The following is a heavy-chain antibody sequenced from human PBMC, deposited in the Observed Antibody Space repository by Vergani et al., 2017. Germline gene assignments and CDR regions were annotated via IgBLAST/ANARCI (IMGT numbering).Heavy chain of an antibody. CDR2: IYTSGST. CDR3: ARDLCSGGSCTDY. V-gene: IGHV4-61*02. CDR1: GGSISSGSYY. D-gene: IGHD2-15*01. J-gene: IGHJ4*02. Sequence: QVQLQESGPGLVKPSQTLSLTCTVSGGSISSGSYYWSWIRQPAGKGLEWIWRIYTSGSTNYNPSLKSRVTISVDTSKNQFSLKLSSVTAADTAVYYCARDLCSGGSCTDYWGQGTLVTVSS.